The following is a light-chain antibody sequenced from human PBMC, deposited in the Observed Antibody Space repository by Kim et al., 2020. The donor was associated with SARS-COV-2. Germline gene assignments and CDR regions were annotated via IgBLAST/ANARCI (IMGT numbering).Light chain of an antibody. CDR1: SSNIGSNT. J-gene: IGLJ1*01. Sequence: ELTQPTSASGTPGQRVTISCSGSSSNIGSNTVNWYQHLPGTAPKLLIYSNNQRPSGVPDRFSGSKSGTSASLAISGLQSEDEADYYCAAWDDSLNGLYVFGTGTKVTVL. CDR2: SNN. V-gene: IGLV1-44*01. CDR3: AAWDDSLNGLYV.